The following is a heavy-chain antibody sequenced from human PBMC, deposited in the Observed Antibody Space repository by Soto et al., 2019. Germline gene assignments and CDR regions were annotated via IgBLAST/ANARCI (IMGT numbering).Heavy chain of an antibody. D-gene: IGHD4-17*01. Sequence: EVQLLESGGGLVQPGGSLRLSCAASGFTFSSYAMSWVRQAPGKGLEWVSAISGSGGSTYYADSVKGRFTISRDNSKNTLYLQMNRLRAEDTAVYYCAKEDNYGDYLGLKTYYFDYWGQGTLVTVSS. V-gene: IGHV3-23*01. CDR3: AKEDNYGDYLGLKTYYFDY. CDR1: GFTFSSYA. CDR2: ISGSGGST. J-gene: IGHJ4*02.